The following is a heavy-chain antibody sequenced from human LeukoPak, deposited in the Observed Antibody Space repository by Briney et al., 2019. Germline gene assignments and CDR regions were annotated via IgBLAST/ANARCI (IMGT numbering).Heavy chain of an antibody. CDR3: ARERGSYDFWSGYRPFDP. Sequence: GASVKVSCKASGGTFSSYAISWVRQAPGQGLEWMGGIIPIFGTANYAQKFQGRVTITADKSTSTAYMELSSLRSEDTAVYYCARERGSYDFWSGYRPFDPWGQGTLVTVSS. CDR2: IIPIFGTA. CDR1: GGTFSSYA. D-gene: IGHD3-3*01. J-gene: IGHJ5*02. V-gene: IGHV1-69*06.